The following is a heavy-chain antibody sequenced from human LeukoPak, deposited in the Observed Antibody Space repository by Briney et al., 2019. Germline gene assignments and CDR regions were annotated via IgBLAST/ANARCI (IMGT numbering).Heavy chain of an antibody. CDR1: GLHFSGTA. CDR2: ISHDGMNA. J-gene: IGHJ5*02. D-gene: IGHD6-19*01. CDR3: AKDGAQYSSGPKCDP. V-gene: IGHV3-23*01. Sequence: SGGSLRLSCAAWGLHFSGTAMSWVRQAPGKGLEWVSAISHDGMNAYYADSVKGRFTISRDNSKKTVSLEMSSLTAADTGVYYCAKDGAQYSSGPKCDPRGQGALVTVSP.